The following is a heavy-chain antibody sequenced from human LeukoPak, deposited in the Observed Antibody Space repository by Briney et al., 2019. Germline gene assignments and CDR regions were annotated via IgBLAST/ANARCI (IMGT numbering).Heavy chain of an antibody. CDR1: GFTFSSYA. V-gene: IGHV3-23*01. CDR2: FSGSCGSK. J-gene: IGHJ4*02. CDR3: AKGLMQHPASYSGSYLDY. D-gene: IGHD3-10*01. Sequence: GGSLRLSRAASGFTFSSYAMSWVRQAPGKGLEGVSVFSGSCGSKYHADFVKGRFTISRDNSKNTLHLQMHGVRAEDTAVYYCAKGLMQHPASYSGSYLDYWGQGTLVTVSS.